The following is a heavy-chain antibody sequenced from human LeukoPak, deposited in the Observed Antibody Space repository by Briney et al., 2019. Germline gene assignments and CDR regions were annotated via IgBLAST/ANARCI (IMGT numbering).Heavy chain of an antibody. CDR1: GFIFNSYV. J-gene: IGHJ4*02. V-gene: IGHV3-23*01. D-gene: IGHD6-13*01. CDR3: TKAGYSSL. CDR2: ISISGKST. Sequence: GGSLRLSCAASGFIFNSYVMSWVRQAPGKGLEWVSSISISGKSTYYADSMKGRFTISRDNPKNTLYVQMNSLRAEDTAVYYCTKAGYSSLWGQGTLVTVSS.